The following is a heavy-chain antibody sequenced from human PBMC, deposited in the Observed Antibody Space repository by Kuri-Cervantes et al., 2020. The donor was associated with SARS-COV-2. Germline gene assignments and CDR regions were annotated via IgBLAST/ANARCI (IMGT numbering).Heavy chain of an antibody. Sequence: ESLKISCAASGFTFSNAWMSWVRQAPGKGLEWIGYIYYSGSTNYNPSLKSRVTISVDTSKNQFSLKLSSVTAADTAVYYCARAYGGNFFDYWGQGTLVTVSS. CDR2: IYYSGST. CDR3: ARAYGGNFFDY. J-gene: IGHJ4*02. V-gene: IGHV4-59*01. D-gene: IGHD4-23*01. CDR1: GFTFSNAW.